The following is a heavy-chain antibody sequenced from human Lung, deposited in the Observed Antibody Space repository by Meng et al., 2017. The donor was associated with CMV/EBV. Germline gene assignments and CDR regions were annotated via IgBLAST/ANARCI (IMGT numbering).Heavy chain of an antibody. V-gene: IGHV3-66*02. CDR1: GLTVSNNY. J-gene: IGHJ6*02. D-gene: IGHD1-26*01. CDR2: FYSGGST. CDR3: ARDMYWDQSYHGMDV. Sequence: GGSLRLXCAASGLTVSNNYLTWVRQAPGKGLEWVSVFYSGGSTYYADSVKGRFTVSRDNSKNTLYLQMNSLRVEDTGIYYCARDMYWDQSYHGMDVWGRRTTVTVSS.